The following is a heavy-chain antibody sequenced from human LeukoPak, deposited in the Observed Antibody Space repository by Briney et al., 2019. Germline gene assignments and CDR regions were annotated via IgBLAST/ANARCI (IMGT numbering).Heavy chain of an antibody. CDR2: IYTSGST. CDR3: ARHCGGDCYR. CDR1: GGSISSGSYY. Sequence: TSSETLSLTCTVSGGSISSGSYYWSWIRQPAGKGLEWIGRIYTSGSTNYNPSLKSRVTISVDTSKNQFSLKLSSVTAADTAVYYCARHCGGDCYRWGQGTLVTVSS. D-gene: IGHD2-21*01. J-gene: IGHJ4*02. V-gene: IGHV4-61*02.